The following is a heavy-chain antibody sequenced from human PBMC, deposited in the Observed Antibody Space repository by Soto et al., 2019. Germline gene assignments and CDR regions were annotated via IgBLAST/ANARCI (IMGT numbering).Heavy chain of an antibody. D-gene: IGHD3-10*01. J-gene: IGHJ4*02. CDR3: ARDNYYGSGSYGY. CDR1: GGSISSYY. V-gene: IGHV4-59*01. Sequence: PSETLSLTCTVSGGSISSYYWSWIRQPPGKGLEWIGYIYYTENSNYNPSLKSRVTISVDSSKSQFSLKLRSVTAADTAMYYCARDNYYGSGSYGYWGQGLLVTVSS. CDR2: IYYTENS.